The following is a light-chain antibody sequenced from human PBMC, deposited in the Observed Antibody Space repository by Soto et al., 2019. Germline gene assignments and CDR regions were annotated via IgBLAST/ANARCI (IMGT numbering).Light chain of an antibody. CDR1: NSDVGHYNY. Sequence: QSALTQPRSVSGSPGQSVTISCTGTNSDVGHYNYVSWYQQHPGKAPKLIIFDVDKRPSGVPDRLSGSKSGNTASLTISGLQAEDEADYYCCSYAGSSWIFGGGTKLTVL. CDR2: DVD. CDR3: CSYAGSSWI. V-gene: IGLV2-11*01. J-gene: IGLJ2*01.